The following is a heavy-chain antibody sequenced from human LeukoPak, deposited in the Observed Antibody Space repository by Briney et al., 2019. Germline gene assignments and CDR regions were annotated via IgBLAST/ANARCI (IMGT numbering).Heavy chain of an antibody. CDR2: IYYSGSS. CDR1: GDSITNNNCY. Sequence: SSEILSLTCTVSGDSITNNNCYWGWVRQPPGKGLEWIASIYYSGSSYYNPSLKSRVTMSVDTSKNQFSLKLSSVTAADTAVYYCVRLDYSNFFDYWGQGNLVTVSS. CDR3: VRLDYSNFFDY. J-gene: IGHJ4*02. V-gene: IGHV4-39*07. D-gene: IGHD4-11*01.